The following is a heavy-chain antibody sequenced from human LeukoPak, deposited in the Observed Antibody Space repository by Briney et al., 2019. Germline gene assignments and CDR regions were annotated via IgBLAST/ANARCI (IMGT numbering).Heavy chain of an antibody. CDR3: AKAHNKRSGSFHGFDP. CDR2: IYYSGST. J-gene: IGHJ5*02. Sequence: PSETLSLTCTVSGGSTSSYHWNWIRQPPGKGLEWIGYIYYSGSTNYNPSLKSRVTISVDTSKNQFSLKLSSVTAADTAVYYCAKAHNKRSGSFHGFDPWGQGTLVTVSS. CDR1: GGSTSSYH. D-gene: IGHD1-26*01. V-gene: IGHV4-59*12.